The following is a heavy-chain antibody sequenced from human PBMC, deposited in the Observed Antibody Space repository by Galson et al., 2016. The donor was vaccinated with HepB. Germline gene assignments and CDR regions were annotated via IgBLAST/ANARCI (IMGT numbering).Heavy chain of an antibody. V-gene: IGHV3-30*18. D-gene: IGHD2-2*01. CDR2: ISYDGSKT. CDR3: AKDPLLYSTNWFYLDY. J-gene: IGHJ4*02. Sequence: SLRLSCAASGFRFSNYGMHWVRQAPGKGLEWVAVISYDGSKTYYADSVKGRFTISRDFSENTLYLQMNTLRPEDTAVYYCAKDPLLYSTNWFYLDYWGQGTLVTVSS. CDR1: GFRFSNYG.